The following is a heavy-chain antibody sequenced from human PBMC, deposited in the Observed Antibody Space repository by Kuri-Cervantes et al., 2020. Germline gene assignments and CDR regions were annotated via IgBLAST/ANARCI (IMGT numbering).Heavy chain of an antibody. J-gene: IGHJ3*02. CDR3: ARGLVVVPAARKVGAFDI. Sequence: GSLRLSCAVYGGSFSGYYWSWIRQPPGKGLEWIGEINHSGSTNYNPSLKSRVTIPVDTSKNQFSLKLSSVTAADTAVYYCARGLVVVPAARKVGAFDIWGQGTTVTVSS. CDR2: INHSGST. CDR1: GGSFSGYY. D-gene: IGHD2-2*01. V-gene: IGHV4-34*01.